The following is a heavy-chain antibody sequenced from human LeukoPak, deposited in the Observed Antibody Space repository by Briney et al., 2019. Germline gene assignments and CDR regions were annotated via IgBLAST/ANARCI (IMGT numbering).Heavy chain of an antibody. CDR3: EVRGFYFDI. CDR1: GFTFSSYW. CDR2: IKQDGSEK. J-gene: IGHJ3*02. V-gene: IGHV3-7*02. D-gene: IGHD3-10*01. Sequence: AGSLRLSCAASGFTFSSYWMSWVRQAPGKGLEWVANIKQDGSEKYYVVSVKGRFTISRDNAKNSLYLQMNSLRAEDTAVSFWEVRGFYFDIWGQGTMVTVSS.